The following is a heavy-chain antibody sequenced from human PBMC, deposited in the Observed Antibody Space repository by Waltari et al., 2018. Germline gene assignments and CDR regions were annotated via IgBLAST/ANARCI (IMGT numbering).Heavy chain of an antibody. Sequence: LQLQESGPRLVRPSETLSLICRLSGFSLTSTRPYWAWIRQSPGQGLEWIGTVSYSGTTYISPSLKSRVSVSRDTSKNQVSLILGSVTAADMAVYYCATYIGASVGTAAFDVWGQGTMVTVSS. CDR1: GFSLTSTRPY. CDR2: VSYSGTT. D-gene: IGHD5-12*01. V-gene: IGHV4-39*01. CDR3: ATYIGASVGTAAFDV. J-gene: IGHJ3*01.